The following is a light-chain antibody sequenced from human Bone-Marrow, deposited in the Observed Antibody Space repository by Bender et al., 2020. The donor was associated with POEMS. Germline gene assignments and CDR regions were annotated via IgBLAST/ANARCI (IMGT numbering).Light chain of an antibody. CDR3: SSYTSSHTLV. J-gene: IGLJ2*01. CDR1: GSNIGSNY. V-gene: IGLV1-47*01. Sequence: QSVLTQPPSASGTPGQRVAISCSGSGSNIGSNYVDWYQQLPGTAPKLLIHRNNPRPSGVPDRFSGSKSGNTASLTISGLQAEDEADYYCSSYTSSHTLVFGGGTKLTVL. CDR2: RNN.